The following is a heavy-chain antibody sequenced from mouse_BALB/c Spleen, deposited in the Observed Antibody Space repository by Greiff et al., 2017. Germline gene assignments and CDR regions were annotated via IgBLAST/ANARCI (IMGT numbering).Heavy chain of an antibody. V-gene: IGHV1S81*02. CDR3: AGSSRYYYAMDY. CDR2: INPSNGRT. J-gene: IGHJ4*01. CDR1: GYTFTSYW. Sequence: VQLQQPGAELVKPGASVKLSCKASGYTFTSYWMHWVKQRPGQGLEWIGEINPSNGRTNYNEKFKSKATLTVDKSSSTAYMQLSSLTSEDSAVYYCAGSSRYYYAMDYWGQGTSVTVSS. D-gene: IGHD1-1*01.